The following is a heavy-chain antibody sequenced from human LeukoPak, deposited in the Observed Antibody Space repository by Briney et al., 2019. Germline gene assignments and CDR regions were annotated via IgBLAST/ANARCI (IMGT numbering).Heavy chain of an antibody. Sequence: AGGSLRLSCAASGSTFDDYAMHWVRQAPGKGLEWVSGISWNSGSIGYADSVKGRFTISRDNAKNSLYLQMNSLRAEDTALYYCAKDIGSGSFPKPFDYWGQGTLVTVSS. CDR1: GSTFDDYA. CDR2: ISWNSGSI. J-gene: IGHJ4*02. CDR3: AKDIGSGSFPKPFDY. V-gene: IGHV3-9*01. D-gene: IGHD1-26*01.